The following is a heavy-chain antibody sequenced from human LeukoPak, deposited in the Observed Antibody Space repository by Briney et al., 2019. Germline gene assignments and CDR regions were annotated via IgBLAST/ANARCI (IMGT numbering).Heavy chain of an antibody. CDR3: AKGDSGYSNDY. V-gene: IGHV3-30*18. CDR1: GFTFSSYG. CDR2: ISYDGSSK. Sequence: GGSLRLSCAASGFTFSSYGMHWVRQAPGKGLEWVAVISYDGSSKYYADSVKGRFTISRDNSKNTLYLQMNSLRAEDTAVYYCAKGDSGYSNDYWGQGTLVTVSS. J-gene: IGHJ4*02. D-gene: IGHD2-2*03.